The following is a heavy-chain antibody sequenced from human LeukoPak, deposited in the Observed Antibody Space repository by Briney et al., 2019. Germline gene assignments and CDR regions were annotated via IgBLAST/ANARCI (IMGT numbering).Heavy chain of an antibody. CDR1: GFTFDDYA. CDR3: AKDDCSGGSCYSVFDY. J-gene: IGHJ4*02. CDR2: ISGDGGST. Sequence: QPGGSLRLSCAASGFTFDDYAMHWVRQAPGKGLEWVSLISGDGGSTYYADSVKGRFTISRDNSKNSLYLQMSSLRTEDTALYYCAKDDCSGGSCYSVFDYWGQGTLVTVSS. V-gene: IGHV3-43*02. D-gene: IGHD2-15*01.